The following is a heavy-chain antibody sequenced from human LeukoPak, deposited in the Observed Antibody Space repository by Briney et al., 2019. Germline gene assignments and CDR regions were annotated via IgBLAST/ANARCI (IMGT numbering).Heavy chain of an antibody. CDR2: IRSKAYGGTT. V-gene: IGHV3-49*04. CDR1: GFTFGDYA. J-gene: IGHJ6*03. Sequence: GGSLRLSCTASGFTFGDYAMSWVRQAPGKGLEWVGFIRSKAYGGTTEYAASVKGRFTISRDDSKSIAYLQMNSLKTEDTAVYYCTRGPPWFGELLYYYYYMDVWGKGTTVTISS. D-gene: IGHD3-10*01. CDR3: TRGPPWFGELLYYYYYMDV.